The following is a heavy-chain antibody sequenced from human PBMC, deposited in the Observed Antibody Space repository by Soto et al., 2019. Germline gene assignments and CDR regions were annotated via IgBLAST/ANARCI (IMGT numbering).Heavy chain of an antibody. CDR3: ARHLAYGMDV. V-gene: IGHV4-59*08. CDR2: IHYSGST. CDR1: GDSISSYS. J-gene: IGHJ6*02. Sequence: PSETLSLTCTVSGDSISSYSWSWIRQPPGKGLEWIGNIHYSGSTNYSPSLKSRVTISVDTSKNQFSLKVNSVTAADTAVYFCARHLAYGMDVWGQGTTVTVSS.